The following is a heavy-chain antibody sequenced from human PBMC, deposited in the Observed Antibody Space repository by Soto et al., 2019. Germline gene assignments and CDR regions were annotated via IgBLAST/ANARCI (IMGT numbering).Heavy chain of an antibody. V-gene: IGHV4-4*07. CDR3: ARDQGVVVTADNGVDP. CDR1: VGSITDYL. CDR2: IFSSGST. Sequence: SETLSLTCTVSVGSITDYLWVLIRQPAGKGLDYIWRIFSSGSTNYNPSLKGRITMSLDTSKNQFYLKFNSATATYTAVYFCARDQGVVVTADNGVDPWGQSIMVNVSS. D-gene: IGHD2-21*02. J-gene: IGHJ5*02.